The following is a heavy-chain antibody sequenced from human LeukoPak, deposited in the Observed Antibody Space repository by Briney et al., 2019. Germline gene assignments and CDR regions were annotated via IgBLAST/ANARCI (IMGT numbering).Heavy chain of an antibody. CDR2: IYHSGNT. D-gene: IGHD1-26*01. Sequence: SETLSLTCSVSGYSISSDYYWGWIRQPPGKGLEWIGSIYHSGNTYYNPSLKSRITISVDTSKSQFSLSLGSVTAADTAIYYCARDRATTTEGFDYWGQGTLVTVSS. V-gene: IGHV4-38-2*02. CDR1: GYSISSDYY. CDR3: ARDRATTTEGFDY. J-gene: IGHJ4*02.